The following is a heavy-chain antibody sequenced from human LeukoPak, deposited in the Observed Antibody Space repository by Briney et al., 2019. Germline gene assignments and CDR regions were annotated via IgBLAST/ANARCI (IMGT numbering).Heavy chain of an antibody. V-gene: IGHV3-48*03. CDR2: ISGDSGDT. Sequence: GGSLRLSCAASGFTFRSSEMNWVRQAPGKGLEWLSYISGDSGDTNYADSVKGRFTISRDNAKNSLYLQMNSLRVEDTAVYYCARDPRTVRIWGQGTLVTVSS. CDR1: GFTFRSSE. J-gene: IGHJ4*02. D-gene: IGHD1-1*01. CDR3: ARDPRTVRI.